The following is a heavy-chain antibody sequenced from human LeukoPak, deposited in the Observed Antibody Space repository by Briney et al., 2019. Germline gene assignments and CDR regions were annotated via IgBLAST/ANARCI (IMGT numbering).Heavy chain of an antibody. CDR2: LYYSGNT. D-gene: IGHD2-2*01. CDR1: VGSISSSSFY. J-gene: IGHJ5*02. Sequence: SETLSLTCTVSVGSISSSSFYWGWIRQPPGKGLEWIGSLYYSGNTYYNPSLKSRVTISVDTSKNQFSLKLSSVTAADTAVYYCARDHCSSTSCYPHWFDPWGREPWSPSPQ. CDR3: ARDHCSSTSCYPHWFDP. V-gene: IGHV4-39*07.